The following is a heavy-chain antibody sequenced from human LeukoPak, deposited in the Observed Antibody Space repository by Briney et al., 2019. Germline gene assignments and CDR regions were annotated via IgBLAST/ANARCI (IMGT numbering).Heavy chain of an antibody. CDR2: INTGNGNT. J-gene: IGHJ6*02. CDR1: GYTFSNYA. D-gene: IGHD5-18*01. CDR3: ARGQGEIQLWSVLYGMDV. Sequence: ASVKVSCKASGYTFSNYALHWVRQAPGQRLEWMGWINTGNGNTKYSQTFQGRVTIARGTYGSTAYIDLSSLRSEDTAVYYCARGQGEIQLWSVLYGMDVWGQGTTVTVSS. V-gene: IGHV1-3*04.